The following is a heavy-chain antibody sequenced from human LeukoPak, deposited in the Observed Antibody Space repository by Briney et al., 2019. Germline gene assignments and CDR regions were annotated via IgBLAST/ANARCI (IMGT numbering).Heavy chain of an antibody. CDR2: IGGSGGIT. J-gene: IGHJ3*01. CDR3: TRAGGYCSSSSCHTWAFDV. Sequence: GGSLRLSCAASGFPFSIHAMTWVRQAPGKGLEWVSGIGGSGGITYYANSVKGRFTISRDNSKNTLYLQMNSLRAEDTALYYRTRAGGYCSSSSCHTWAFDVWGQGTMVIVSS. V-gene: IGHV3-23*01. D-gene: IGHD2-2*02. CDR1: GFPFSIHA.